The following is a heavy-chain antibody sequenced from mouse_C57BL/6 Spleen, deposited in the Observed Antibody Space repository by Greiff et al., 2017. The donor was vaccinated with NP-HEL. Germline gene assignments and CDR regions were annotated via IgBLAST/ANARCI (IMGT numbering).Heavy chain of an antibody. D-gene: IGHD2-4*01. CDR3: ARYDYDLPFDY. Sequence: QVQLQQSGAELVKPGASVKISCKASGYAFSSYWMNWVKQRPGTGLEWIGQIYPGDGDTNYNGKFKGKATLTADKSSSTAYMQLSSLTSEDSAVYFCARYDYDLPFDYWGQGTTLTVSS. CDR2: IYPGDGDT. V-gene: IGHV1-80*01. CDR1: GYAFSSYW. J-gene: IGHJ2*01.